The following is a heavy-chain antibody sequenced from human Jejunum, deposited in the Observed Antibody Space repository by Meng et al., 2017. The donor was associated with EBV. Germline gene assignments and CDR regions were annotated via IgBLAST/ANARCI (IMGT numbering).Heavy chain of an antibody. Sequence: EVQVVESGGGLVQPGGSLRLSCAASGFTFNSYGMAWVRQAPGKGLEWVSVISDNGVRTAYADSVKGRFTISRDNSKNTLYLQMNSLRIEDTAVYFCARDKPHNWFDPWGQGTLVTVSS. CDR1: GFTFNSYG. V-gene: IGHV3-23*04. J-gene: IGHJ5*02. CDR3: ARDKPHNWFDP. CDR2: ISDNGVRT.